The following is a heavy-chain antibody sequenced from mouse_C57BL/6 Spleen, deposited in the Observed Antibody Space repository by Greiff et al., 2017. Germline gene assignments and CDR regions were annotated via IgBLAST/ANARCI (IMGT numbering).Heavy chain of an antibody. V-gene: IGHV3-3*01. J-gene: IGHJ4*01. Sequence: EVKLMESGPSLVRPSQTLSLTCTVTGFSFNSDCYWIWIRQFPGNKLEYIGFSFYSGITYYNPYLESRTYITRDTSKNPFSLKLSSVTTEDTATYSCARAFSNYPFLYAMDYWGKGTSVTVSS. CDR2: SFYSGIT. CDR3: ARAFSNYPFLYAMDY. D-gene: IGHD2-5*01. CDR1: GFSFNSDCY.